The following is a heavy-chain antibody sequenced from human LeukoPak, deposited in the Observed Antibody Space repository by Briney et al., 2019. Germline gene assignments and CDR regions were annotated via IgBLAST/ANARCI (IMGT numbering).Heavy chain of an antibody. J-gene: IGHJ4*02. D-gene: IGHD3-9*01. Sequence: SETLSLTCTVSGGSISSYYWSWIRQPPGKGLEWIGYIYYSGSTNYNPSLKSRVTISVDTSKNQFSLKLSSVTAADTAVYYCATRSILTGYRPYYFDYWGQGTLVTVSS. CDR1: GGSISSYY. CDR2: IYYSGST. V-gene: IGHV4-59*01. CDR3: ATRSILTGYRPYYFDY.